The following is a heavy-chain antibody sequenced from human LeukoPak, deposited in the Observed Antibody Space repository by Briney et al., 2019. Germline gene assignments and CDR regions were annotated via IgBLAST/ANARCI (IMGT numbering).Heavy chain of an antibody. Sequence: PSETLSLTCTVSGGSISTYYWSWIRQPPGKGLEWIGYIYYSGSTNYNPSLKSRVTISVDTSKNQFSLKLSSVTAADTAVYYCARTRYYYGSGSPPSAFDIWGQGTMVTVSS. CDR1: GGSISTYY. CDR2: IYYSGST. D-gene: IGHD3-10*01. V-gene: IGHV4-59*12. CDR3: ARTRYYYGSGSPPSAFDI. J-gene: IGHJ3*02.